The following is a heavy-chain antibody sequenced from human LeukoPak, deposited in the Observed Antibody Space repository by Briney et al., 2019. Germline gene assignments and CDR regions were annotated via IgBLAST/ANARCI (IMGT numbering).Heavy chain of an antibody. Sequence: ASVNVSCKASGYTFTSYGISWVRQAPGQGLEWVGWISAYNGNTNYAQRLQGRVTMTTDTSTSTAYMELRSLRSDDTAVYYCARGLLLWFGEASEDWGQGTLVTVSS. CDR2: ISAYNGNT. J-gene: IGHJ4*02. D-gene: IGHD3-10*01. CDR3: ARGLLLWFGEASED. CDR1: GYTFTSYG. V-gene: IGHV1-18*01.